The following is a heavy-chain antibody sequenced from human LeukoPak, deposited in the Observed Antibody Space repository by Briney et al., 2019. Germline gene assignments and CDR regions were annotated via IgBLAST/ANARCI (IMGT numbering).Heavy chain of an antibody. CDR3: ARDGDSSGYYPFCFRY. CDR1: GGSISSYY. CDR2: IYYSGST. V-gene: IGHV4-59*12. J-gene: IGHJ4*02. D-gene: IGHD3-22*01. Sequence: PSETLSLTCTVSGGSISSYYWSWIRQPPGKGLEWIGYIYYSGSTYYNPSLKSRVAISVDTSKNQFSLKLSSVTAADTAVYYCARDGDSSGYYPFCFRYWGQGTLVTVSS.